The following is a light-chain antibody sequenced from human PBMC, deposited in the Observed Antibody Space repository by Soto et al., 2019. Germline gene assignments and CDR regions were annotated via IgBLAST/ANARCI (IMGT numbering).Light chain of an antibody. CDR1: QSVSSIY. Sequence: VVLTQSPRTLSLSPGERATLSCRASQSVSSIYLAWYQQKPGQAARLLIYGASSRATDIPDRFSGSGSGTDFTLTISRLEPEDFAVYYCQQYGSSPWTFGQGTRLEIK. CDR2: GAS. CDR3: QQYGSSPWT. V-gene: IGKV3-20*01. J-gene: IGKJ5*01.